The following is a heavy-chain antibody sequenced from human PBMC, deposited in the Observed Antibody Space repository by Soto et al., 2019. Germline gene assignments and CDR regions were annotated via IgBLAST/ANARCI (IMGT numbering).Heavy chain of an antibody. J-gene: IGHJ4*02. V-gene: IGHV3-30*03. CDR2: ISYDASNK. Sequence: LRLSCAASGFTFSSYGMHWVRQAPGKGLEWVSLISYDASNKYYADSVKGRFTISRDNSKNTLYLQMNSLRTDDTAVYYCGTYGSIFDHWGQGTLVTVSS. CDR1: GFTFSSYG. CDR3: GTYGSIFDH. D-gene: IGHD3-10*01.